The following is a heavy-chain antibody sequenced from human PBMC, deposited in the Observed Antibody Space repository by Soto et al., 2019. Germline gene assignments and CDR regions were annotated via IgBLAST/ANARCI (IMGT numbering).Heavy chain of an antibody. Sequence: QVQLVESGGGVVQPGRSLILSCAASRFTLSNYGMHWVRQAPGRGLEWVAMISHDGNEKHYVDSVKGRFTISRDDSKNTLYLQMNSLRPEDTAVYYCAKALYSSGWYNYFDPWGQGTLVTVSS. CDR1: RFTLSNYG. CDR3: AKALYSSGWYNYFDP. V-gene: IGHV3-30*18. J-gene: IGHJ5*02. CDR2: ISHDGNEK. D-gene: IGHD6-19*01.